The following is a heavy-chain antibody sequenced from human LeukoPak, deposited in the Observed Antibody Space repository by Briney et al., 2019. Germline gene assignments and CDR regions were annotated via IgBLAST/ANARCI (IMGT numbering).Heavy chain of an antibody. Sequence: SETLSLTCAVSGVSITSSSFYWVWIRQPPGKGLEWIGSIYYSGTTDYNPSLKSRVTMYADTSKNHFSLKLSSVTAADTAVFYCARNDRGRPADYWGQGTLVTVSS. J-gene: IGHJ4*02. V-gene: IGHV4-39*02. CDR1: GVSITSSSFY. CDR2: IYYSGTT. CDR3: ARNDRGRPADY. D-gene: IGHD1-26*01.